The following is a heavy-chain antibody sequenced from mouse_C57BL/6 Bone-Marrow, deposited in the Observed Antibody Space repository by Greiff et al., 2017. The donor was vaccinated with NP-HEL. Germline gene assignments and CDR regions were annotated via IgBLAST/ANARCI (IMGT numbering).Heavy chain of an antibody. CDR3: TSRDYYGSSPYWYFDV. CDR2: IYPGNSDT. D-gene: IGHD1-1*01. V-gene: IGHV1-5*01. J-gene: IGHJ1*03. Sequence: VQLQQSGTVLARPGASVKMSCKTSGYTFTSYWMHWVKQRPGQGLEWIGAIYPGNSDTSYNQKFKGKAKLTAVTSASTAYMELSSLTNEDSAVYYCTSRDYYGSSPYWYFDVWGTGTTVTVSS. CDR1: GYTFTSYW.